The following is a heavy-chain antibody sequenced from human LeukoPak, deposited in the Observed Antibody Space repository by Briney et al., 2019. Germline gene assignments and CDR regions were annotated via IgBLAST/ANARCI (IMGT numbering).Heavy chain of an antibody. V-gene: IGHV3-30-3*01. CDR2: VSSDGGIK. CDR3: ARVYYDSSGYYQVNDY. D-gene: IGHD3-22*01. CDR1: GFTFTNYV. J-gene: IGHJ4*02. Sequence: GGSLRLSCVVSGFTFTNYVVHWVRQAPGKGLEWVTLVSSDGGIKYYADSVKGRFSVSRDISKNTLYLQMNSLRVDDTAVYYCARVYYDSSGYYQVNDYWGQGTLVTVSS.